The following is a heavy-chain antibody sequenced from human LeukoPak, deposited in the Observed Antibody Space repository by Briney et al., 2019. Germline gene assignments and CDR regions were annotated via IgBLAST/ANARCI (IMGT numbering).Heavy chain of an antibody. Sequence: PGGSLRLSCVPLEVSFETHWKSWVRQGPGKGPGWVANINEDGSEKHYVGSVRGRFTTSSENADNSLHLQMTSLRPEALAVVYCARVETMDVWGKGTTVTVSP. V-gene: IGHV3-7*01. J-gene: IGHJ6*01. D-gene: IGHD5-24*01. CDR2: INEDGSEK. CDR1: EVSFETHW. CDR3: ARVETMDV.